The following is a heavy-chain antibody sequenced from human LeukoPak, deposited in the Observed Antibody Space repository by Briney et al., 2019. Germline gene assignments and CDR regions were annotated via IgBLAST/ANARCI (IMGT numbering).Heavy chain of an antibody. CDR3: ASQTVRIAAAVH. Sequence: SETLSLTCAVYGGSFSGYYWSWIRQSPGKGLEWIGEINHSGSTNYNPPLKSRVTISVDTSKNQFSLKLSSVTAADTAVYYCASQTVRIAAAVHWGQGTLVTVSS. D-gene: IGHD6-13*01. CDR2: INHSGST. J-gene: IGHJ4*02. CDR1: GGSFSGYY. V-gene: IGHV4-34*01.